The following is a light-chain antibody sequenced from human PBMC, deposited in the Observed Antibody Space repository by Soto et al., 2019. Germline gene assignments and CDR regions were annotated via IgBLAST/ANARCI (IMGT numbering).Light chain of an antibody. CDR3: QQYDDSIT. CDR2: GAS. J-gene: IGKJ5*01. CDR1: QSVSSYY. V-gene: IGKV3-20*01. Sequence: EIVLTQSPDTLSLSPGESATLSCRASQSVSSYYLAWYQQKPGRAPRLLIYGASNRATGISDRLSGSGSGTDFTHTISRLEPEDLAVFYCQQYDDSITFGQGTRLEIE.